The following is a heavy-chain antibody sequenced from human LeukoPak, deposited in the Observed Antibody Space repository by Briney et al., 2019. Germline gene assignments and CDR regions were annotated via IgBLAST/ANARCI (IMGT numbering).Heavy chain of an antibody. CDR3: ARVTAAGGGFDH. D-gene: IGHD2-15*01. CDR2: IYYTGST. Sequence: PSETRSLTCTVSGGSISTYYWSWIRQPPGQGLECIGHIYYTGSTTYNPSLKSRVTISVDTSQNQFSLSLTSVTSADTAVYYCARVTAAGGGFDHWGQGTLVTVSS. V-gene: IGHV4-59*01. J-gene: IGHJ4*02. CDR1: GGSISTYY.